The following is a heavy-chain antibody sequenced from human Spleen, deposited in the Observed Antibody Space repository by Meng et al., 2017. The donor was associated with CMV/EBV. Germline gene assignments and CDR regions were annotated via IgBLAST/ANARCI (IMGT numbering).Heavy chain of an antibody. D-gene: IGHD1-20*01. CDR2: INPNSGDT. CDR1: RYTFTDYY. V-gene: IGHV1-2*02. CDR3: ARASGLTKSRSDY. Sequence: ASVKVSCKASRYTFTDYYLHWVRQAPGQGLEWMGWINPNSGDTDYAQKFQGRVTMTRDTSTSTVYMELSSLRSEDTAVYYCARASGLTKSRSDYWGQGTLVTVSS. J-gene: IGHJ4*02.